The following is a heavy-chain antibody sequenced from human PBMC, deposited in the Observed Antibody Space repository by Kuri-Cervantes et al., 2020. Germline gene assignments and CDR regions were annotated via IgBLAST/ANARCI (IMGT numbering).Heavy chain of an antibody. CDR2: IIPIFGTA. V-gene: IGHV1-69*13. CDR1: XXTFXSYA. CDR3: ARDGGKLXRVGAFDI. D-gene: IGHD1-1*01. Sequence: SVKVSXXASXXTFXSYAISGVRQAPGLGLEWMXXIIPIFGTANYAQKFXGRVTXTADESTXXAYMELSSLRSEDTAVYXCARDGGKLXRVGAFDIWGQGTMVTVSS. J-gene: IGHJ3*02.